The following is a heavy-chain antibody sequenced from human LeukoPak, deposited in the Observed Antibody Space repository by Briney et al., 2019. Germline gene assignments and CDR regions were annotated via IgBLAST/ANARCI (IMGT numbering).Heavy chain of an antibody. CDR3: ARHISVSYDAFDL. CDR1: GGSFSGYY. J-gene: IGHJ3*01. V-gene: IGHV4-34*01. Sequence: SETLSLTCAVYGGSFSGYYWSWIRQPPGKGLEWIGEINHSGGTNYNPSLKSRVTISVDTSKNQFSLKLSSVTAADTAVYYCARHISVSYDAFDLWGRGAMVTVSS. D-gene: IGHD6-19*01. CDR2: INHSGGT.